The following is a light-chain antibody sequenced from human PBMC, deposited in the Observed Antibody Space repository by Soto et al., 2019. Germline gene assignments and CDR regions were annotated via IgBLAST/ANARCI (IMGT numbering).Light chain of an antibody. CDR2: GAS. J-gene: IGKJ2*01. CDR1: QSVSRT. Sequence: EIVMTQSPATLSVSPGERVTLSCRASQSVSRTLAWYQQKPGQAPRLLIYGASNRATGIPARFSGSGSGTEFTLTFSSLQSEDVALYYGQQYDTWPMYTFGQGTKLEIK. CDR3: QQYDTWPMYT. V-gene: IGKV3-15*01.